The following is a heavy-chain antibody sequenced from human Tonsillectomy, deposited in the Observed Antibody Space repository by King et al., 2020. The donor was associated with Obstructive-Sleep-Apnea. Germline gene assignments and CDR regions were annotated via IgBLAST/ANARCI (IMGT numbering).Heavy chain of an antibody. J-gene: IGHJ4*02. Sequence: QLVQSGGGLVKPGGSLRLSCAAAGFTFSDYYMTWIRQAPGKGLEWVSYITGSGDIINYADPVKGRVTISRDNAKNSLYLQMNSLRAEDTAVYYCARGNYGEDYWGQGTLVTVSS. CDR1: GFTFSDYY. D-gene: IGHD4-17*01. V-gene: IGHV3-11*01. CDR3: ARGNYGEDY. CDR2: ITGSGDII.